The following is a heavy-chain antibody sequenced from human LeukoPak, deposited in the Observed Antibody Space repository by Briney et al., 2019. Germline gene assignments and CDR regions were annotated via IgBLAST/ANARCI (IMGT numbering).Heavy chain of an antibody. V-gene: IGHV3-21*01. D-gene: IGHD2-2*01. J-gene: IGHJ4*02. Sequence: GGSLRLSCAASGFTFSSYSMNWVRQAPGKGLEWVSSISSSSSYIYYADSVKGRFTISRDNAKNSLYLQMNSLRAEDTAVYYCARGGIVVVPAAPIDYWGQGTLVTVSS. CDR3: ARGGIVVVPAAPIDY. CDR2: ISSSSSYI. CDR1: GFTFSSYS.